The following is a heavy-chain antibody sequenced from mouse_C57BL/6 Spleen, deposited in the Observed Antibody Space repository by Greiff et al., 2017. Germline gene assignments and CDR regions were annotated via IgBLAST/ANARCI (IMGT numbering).Heavy chain of an antibody. CDR3: ARNGDYYGNYFDY. CDR1: GFSLTSYG. V-gene: IGHV2-2*01. CDR2: IWSGGST. Sequence: QVQLKQSGPGLVQPSQSLSITCTVSGFSLTSYGVHWVRQSPGKGLEWLGVIWSGGSTAYNAAFISRLSISKDNSKSKIFFIMNSLQADDAAIDYCARNGDYYGNYFDYWGQGTTLTVSS. D-gene: IGHD1-1*01. J-gene: IGHJ2*01.